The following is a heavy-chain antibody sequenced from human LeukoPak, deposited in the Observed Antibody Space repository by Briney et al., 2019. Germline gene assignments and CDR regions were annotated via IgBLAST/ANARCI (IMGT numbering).Heavy chain of an antibody. D-gene: IGHD2-2*01. V-gene: IGHV1-69*13. CDR1: GGTFSSYA. CDR3: ARENCNSTSSCRGSRMDV. J-gene: IGHJ6*04. CDR2: IIPIFHTA. Sequence: SVKVSCKASGGTFSSYAISWVRQAPGQGLEWMGGIIPIFHTANYAQKFQGTVTISADESTSTAYMELSSLKSEDTAVYYRARENCNSTSSCRGSRMDVWGKGTTVTVSS.